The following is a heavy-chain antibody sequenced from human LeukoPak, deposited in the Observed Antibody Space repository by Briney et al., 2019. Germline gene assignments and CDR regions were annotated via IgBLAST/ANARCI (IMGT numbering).Heavy chain of an antibody. CDR1: GGSFSGYY. V-gene: IGHV4-34*01. CDR3: ARGGFQRSFGGVRKNYFDY. Sequence: SETLSLTCAVYGGSFSGYYWSWIRQPPGKGLEWIGEINHSGSTNYNPSLKSRVTISVDTSKNQFSLKLSSVTAADTAVYYCARGGFQRSFGGVRKNYFDYWGQGTLVTVSS. J-gene: IGHJ4*02. D-gene: IGHD3-16*01. CDR2: INHSGST.